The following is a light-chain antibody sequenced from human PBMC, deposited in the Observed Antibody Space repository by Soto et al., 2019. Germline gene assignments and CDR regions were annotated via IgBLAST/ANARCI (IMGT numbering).Light chain of an antibody. J-gene: IGLJ2*01. CDR1: SSDVGGYNY. CDR2: EVS. V-gene: IGLV2-14*01. Sequence: ALTQPASVSGSPGQSITISCTGTSSDVGGYNYVSWYQQHPGKAPKLMIYEVSNRPSGVSNRFSGSKSGNTASLTISGLQAEYEADYYCSSYTRSSTVVFGGGTKLTVL. CDR3: SSYTRSSTVV.